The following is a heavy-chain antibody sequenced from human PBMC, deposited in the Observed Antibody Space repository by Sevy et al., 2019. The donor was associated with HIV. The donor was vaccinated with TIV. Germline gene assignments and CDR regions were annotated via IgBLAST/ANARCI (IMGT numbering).Heavy chain of an antibody. CDR2: ISGSGSRT. V-gene: IGHV3-23*01. Sequence: GGSLRLSCAVSGFSFDSYGMTWVRQAPGKGLEWVSGISGSGSRTYYADSVKGRFIISRDNSKNTLDLQMNSLRSEDTVIYYWAKGGGGHYDPDEIGYYFYYYNMDVWGKGTTVTVSS. D-gene: IGHD3-22*01. CDR3: AKGGGGHYDPDEIGYYFYYYNMDV. J-gene: IGHJ6*03. CDR1: GFSFDSYG.